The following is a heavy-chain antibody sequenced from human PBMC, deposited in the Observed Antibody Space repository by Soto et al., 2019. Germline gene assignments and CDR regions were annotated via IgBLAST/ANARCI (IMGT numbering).Heavy chain of an antibody. CDR1: GFTFSTYA. D-gene: IGHD5-18*01. J-gene: IGHJ4*02. CDR2: VSASGLNT. V-gene: IGHV3-23*01. CDR3: AKARPRRTAGYLFDQ. Sequence: EVQLLESGGKLVQPGGSLTLSCAASGFTFSTYAMAWVRQAPGKGLEWVSGVSASGLNTDYADPVKGRFYISRDNSQQSVSLHMISLGAAGMALCYLAKARPRRTAGYLFDQWGQGTRVTVSS.